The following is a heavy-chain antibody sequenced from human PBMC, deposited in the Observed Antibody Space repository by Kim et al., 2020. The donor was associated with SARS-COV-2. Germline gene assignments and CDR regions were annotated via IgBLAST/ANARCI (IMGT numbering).Heavy chain of an antibody. D-gene: IGHD6-6*01. CDR2: INPISGGT. CDR3: ARNGGQIYQLGRHYYGMGV. J-gene: IGHJ6*01. Sequence: ASVKVSCKASGYTFTGYYINWVRQAPGQGLEWMGQINPISGGTHYAREFEGRVTLTRDTSGNTAYMEMSSLRSDDTAVYYCARNGGQIYQLGRHYYGMGV. CDR1: GYTFTGYY. V-gene: IGHV1-2*06.